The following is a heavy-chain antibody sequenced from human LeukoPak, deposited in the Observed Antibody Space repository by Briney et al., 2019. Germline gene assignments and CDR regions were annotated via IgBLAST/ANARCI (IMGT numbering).Heavy chain of an antibody. J-gene: IGHJ5*02. Sequence: SQTLSLTCTVSGGSISSGSYYWSWIRQPAGKGLEWIGRIYTSGSTNYNPSLKSRVTISVDTSKNQFSLKLSSVTAADTAVYYCARDSLPGIAVATTASWFDPWGQGTLVTVSS. CDR2: IYTSGST. D-gene: IGHD6-19*01. CDR1: GGSISSGSYY. V-gene: IGHV4-61*02. CDR3: ARDSLPGIAVATTASWFDP.